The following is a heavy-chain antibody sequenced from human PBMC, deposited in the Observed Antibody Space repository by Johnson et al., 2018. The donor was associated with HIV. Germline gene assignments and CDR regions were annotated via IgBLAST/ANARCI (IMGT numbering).Heavy chain of an antibody. CDR1: GFTFNTNW. CDR2: INSDGSST. D-gene: IGHD1-14*01. V-gene: IGHV3-74*01. Sequence: VQLVESGGDLVQPGGSLRLSCVGSGFTFNTNWMHWVRQAPGKGLVWVSRINSDGSSTSYADSVKGRFTISRDNAKNTLYLQMDSLGAEDTAVYYCARPRTRYNRNFSGDAFDIWGQGTMVTVSS. CDR3: ARPRTRYNRNFSGDAFDI. J-gene: IGHJ3*02.